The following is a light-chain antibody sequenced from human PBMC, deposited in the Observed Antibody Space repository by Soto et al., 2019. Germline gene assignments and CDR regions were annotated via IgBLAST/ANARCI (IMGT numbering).Light chain of an antibody. CDR2: KTS. CDR1: QSVSDS. CDR3: QQYESPPWT. J-gene: IGKJ1*01. Sequence: DIQMTQSPSSLSASVGDRVTITCRANQSVSDSLNWYQQKPGKAPNLLIYKTSNLESGVPSRFSGSGSGTEFTLTISNMQPDDIAIYYCQQYESPPWTFGLGTKV. V-gene: IGKV1-5*03.